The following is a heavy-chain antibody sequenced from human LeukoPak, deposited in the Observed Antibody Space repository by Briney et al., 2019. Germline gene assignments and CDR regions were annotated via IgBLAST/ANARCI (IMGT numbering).Heavy chain of an antibody. CDR2: IIPIFGTT. J-gene: IGHJ6*03. CDR3: AKQGAIRQDYYMDL. Sequence: GSSVHVSCKASGGSFSSYAITWVRQAPGQGLEWMGRIIPIFGTTTYAQKFQGRVTITADMGSSTAYLELTRLTSEDTALYFCAKQGAIRQDYYMDLWGNGTTVTVSS. V-gene: IGHV1-69*06. CDR1: GGSFSSYA. D-gene: IGHD5-24*01.